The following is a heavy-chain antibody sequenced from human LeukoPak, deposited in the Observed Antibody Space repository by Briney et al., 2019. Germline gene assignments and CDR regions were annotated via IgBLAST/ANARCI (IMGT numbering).Heavy chain of an antibody. Sequence: ASVKVSCKASGYTFNLYPINWVRQAPGQGLEWMGWINTHNGSPTYAQGFIGRFVFSLDTSVSTAYLQISSLKVEDTAVYYCARDSETDYFDSSANIYGLDVWGQGATVTVSS. J-gene: IGHJ6*02. CDR1: GYTFNLYP. CDR2: INTHNGSP. V-gene: IGHV7-4-1*02. CDR3: ARDSETDYFDSSANIYGLDV. D-gene: IGHD3-22*01.